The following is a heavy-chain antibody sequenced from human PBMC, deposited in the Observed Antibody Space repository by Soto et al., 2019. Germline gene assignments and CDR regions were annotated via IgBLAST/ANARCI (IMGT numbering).Heavy chain of an antibody. CDR2: ISGSGGST. Sequence: PGGSLRLTCAASGFTFSSYAMSWVRQAPGKGLEWVSAISGSGGSTYYADSVKGRFTISRDNSKNTLYLQMNSLRAEDTAVYYCAKLIRGLMVVITRASFDYWGQGTLVTVSS. J-gene: IGHJ4*02. CDR1: GFTFSSYA. CDR3: AKLIRGLMVVITRASFDY. V-gene: IGHV3-23*01. D-gene: IGHD3-22*01.